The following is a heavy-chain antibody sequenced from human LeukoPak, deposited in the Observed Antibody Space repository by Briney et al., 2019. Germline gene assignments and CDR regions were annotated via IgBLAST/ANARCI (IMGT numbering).Heavy chain of an antibody. Sequence: SETLSLTCTVSGGSISSSSYYWGWIRQPPGKGLEWMGSIYYSGSTYYNPSLKSRVTISVDTSKNQFSLKLSSVTAADTAVYYCARAAPSGQPDYWGQGTLVTVSS. V-gene: IGHV4-39*07. D-gene: IGHD2-15*01. CDR2: IYYSGST. J-gene: IGHJ4*02. CDR1: GGSISSSSYY. CDR3: ARAAPSGQPDY.